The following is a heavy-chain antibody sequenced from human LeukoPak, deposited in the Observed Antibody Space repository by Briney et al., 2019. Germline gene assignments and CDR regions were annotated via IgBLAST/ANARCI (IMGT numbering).Heavy chain of an antibody. V-gene: IGHV1-2*02. CDR3: ATELRWKDH. D-gene: IGHD4-23*01. CDR1: GYTFAGYY. Sequence: ASVKVSCKASGYTFAGYYIHWVRQAPGQGLEWMGWINPLSGGTNYAQTFQGRVTMTRDTSISTAYMELSSLTSEDTAVYYCATELRWKDHWGQGTLVTVSS. CDR2: INPLSGGT. J-gene: IGHJ4*02.